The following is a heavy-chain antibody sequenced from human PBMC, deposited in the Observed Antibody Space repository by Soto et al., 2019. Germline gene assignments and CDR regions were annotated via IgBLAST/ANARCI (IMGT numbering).Heavy chain of an antibody. J-gene: IGHJ6*02. D-gene: IGHD3-10*01. CDR3: ARSMGSGSYYRTTYSYYYGMDV. CDR1: GGSISSYY. V-gene: IGHV4-59*01. Sequence: PSETLSLTCTVSGGSISSYYWSWIRQPPGKGLEWIGYIYYSGSTNYNPSLKSRVTISVDTSKNQFSLKLSSVTAADTAVYYCARSMGSGSYYRTTYSYYYGMDVWGQGTTVTVSS. CDR2: IYYSGST.